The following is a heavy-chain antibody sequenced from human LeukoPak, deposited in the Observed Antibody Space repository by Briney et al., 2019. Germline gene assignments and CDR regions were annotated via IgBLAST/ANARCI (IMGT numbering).Heavy chain of an antibody. CDR3: AELGITMIGGV. CDR2: ISDGGDI. Sequence: GGSLRLSCAASGFTFSSYGMSWVRQAPGKGLEWVSAISDGGDIYSADSVKGRFTISRDNAKNSLYLQMNSLRAEDTAVYYCAELGITMIGGVWGKGTTVTISS. CDR1: GFTFSSYG. V-gene: IGHV3-69-1*02. D-gene: IGHD3-10*02. J-gene: IGHJ6*04.